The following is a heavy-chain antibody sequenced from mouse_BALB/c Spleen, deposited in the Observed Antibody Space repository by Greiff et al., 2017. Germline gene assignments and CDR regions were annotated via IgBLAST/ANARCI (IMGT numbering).Heavy chain of an antibody. J-gene: IGHJ4*01. Sequence: QVQLQQSGAELVRPGASVKLSCKASGYTFTSYWINWVKQRPGQGLEWIGNIYPSDSYTNYNQKFKDKATLTVDKSSSTAYMQLSSPTSEDSAVYYCTRTVAMDYWGQGTSVTVSS. CDR1: GYTFTSYW. CDR3: TRTVAMDY. V-gene: IGHV1-69*02. CDR2: IYPSDSYT. D-gene: IGHD1-1*01.